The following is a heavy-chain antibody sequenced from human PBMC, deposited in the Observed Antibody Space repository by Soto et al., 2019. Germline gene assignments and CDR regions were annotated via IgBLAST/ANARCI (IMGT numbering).Heavy chain of an antibody. Sequence: GGSLRLSCAASGFSFGSYALSWVRQAPGKGLERVSTISGSDGKTFYADSVKGRFSISRDTSQSTLYLQMNSLRADDTAMYYCARWSYLDYWGQGTRVTVSS. V-gene: IGHV3-23*01. D-gene: IGHD3-3*01. CDR1: GFSFGSYA. J-gene: IGHJ4*02. CDR3: ARWSYLDY. CDR2: ISGSDGKT.